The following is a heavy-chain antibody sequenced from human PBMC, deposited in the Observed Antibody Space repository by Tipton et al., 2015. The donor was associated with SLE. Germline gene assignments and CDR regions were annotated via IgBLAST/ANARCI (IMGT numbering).Heavy chain of an antibody. CDR2: MDLDGTEK. J-gene: IGHJ3*02. CDR3: TRESHATFDI. V-gene: IGHV3-7*01. CDR1: GFSFNTYW. Sequence: SLRLSCAASGFSFNTYWMAWVRQAPGKGLEWVATMDLDGTEKFYVGSVKGRFTISRDNAKNSLYLQLNSLRAGDTAVYYCTRESHATFDIWGQGTMVIVSS. D-gene: IGHD2-2*01.